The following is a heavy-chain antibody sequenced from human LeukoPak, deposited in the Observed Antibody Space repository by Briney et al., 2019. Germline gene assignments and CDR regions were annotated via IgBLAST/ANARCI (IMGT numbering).Heavy chain of an antibody. Sequence: GGSLRLSCAASEFTFITYWMSWVRQAPGKGLEWVANIKQDGSEKYYVDSVKGRFTISRDNAKNSLYLQMNSLRAEDTAVYYCARGGSSGWKLYYYYYMDVWGKGTTVTVSS. J-gene: IGHJ6*03. CDR1: EFTFITYW. CDR3: ARGGSSGWKLYYYYYMDV. D-gene: IGHD6-19*01. V-gene: IGHV3-7*01. CDR2: IKQDGSEK.